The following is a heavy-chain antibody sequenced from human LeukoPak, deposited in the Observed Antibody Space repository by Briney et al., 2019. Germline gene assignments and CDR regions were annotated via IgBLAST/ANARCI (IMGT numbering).Heavy chain of an antibody. Sequence: GGSLRLSYAASGFTFSSYAMHWVRQAPGKGLEWVAVISYDGSNKYYADSVKGRFTISRDNSKNTLYLQMNSLRAEDTAVYYCASHLLQRRYYFDYWGQGTLVTVSS. CDR2: ISYDGSNK. CDR3: ASHLLQRRYYFDY. V-gene: IGHV3-30*14. J-gene: IGHJ4*02. CDR1: GFTFSSYA. D-gene: IGHD3-10*01.